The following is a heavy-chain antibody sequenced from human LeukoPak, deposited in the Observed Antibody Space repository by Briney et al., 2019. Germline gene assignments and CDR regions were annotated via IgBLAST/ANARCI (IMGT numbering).Heavy chain of an antibody. V-gene: IGHV4-59*01. CDR2: VHYTGST. Sequence: TSETLSLTCTVSRVSINKFYWSWIRQPPGKGLEWMGYVHYTGSTKYNPSLESRVTISVDTSKNQFSLKLSSVTAADTAVYYCARGRDLYYYDSSGYDYWGQGTLVTVSS. J-gene: IGHJ4*02. CDR1: RVSINKFY. D-gene: IGHD3-22*01. CDR3: ARGRDLYYYDSSGYDY.